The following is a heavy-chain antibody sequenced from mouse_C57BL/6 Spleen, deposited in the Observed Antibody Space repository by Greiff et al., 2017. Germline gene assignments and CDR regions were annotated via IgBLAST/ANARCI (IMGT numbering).Heavy chain of an antibody. CDR2: IYPGGGYT. Sequence: VQLQQSGAELVRPGTSVKMSCKASGYTFTNYWIGWAKQRPGHGLEWIGDIYPGGGYTNYNEKFKGKATLTADKSSSTAYMQFSSLTSEDSAIYYCARGGRRAMDYWGQGTSVTVSS. D-gene: IGHD1-1*01. J-gene: IGHJ4*01. V-gene: IGHV1-63*01. CDR3: ARGGRRAMDY. CDR1: GYTFTNYW.